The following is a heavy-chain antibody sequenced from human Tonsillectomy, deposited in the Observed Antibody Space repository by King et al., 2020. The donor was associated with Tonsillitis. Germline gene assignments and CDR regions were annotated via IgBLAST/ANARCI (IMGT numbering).Heavy chain of an antibody. CDR2: SIPIFGTA. CDR1: GGTLSNYA. V-gene: IGHV1-69*06. CDR3: AGGKCSNGSCYDWFDP. J-gene: IGHJ5*02. D-gene: IGHD2-15*01. Sequence: QLVQSGAEVKKPGSSVKVSCKASGGTLSNYAITWVRQAPGQGLDWMGGSIPIFGTADYAQKFLGRVTITPDKSTSTAYMELSSLRSDDTAVYYCAGGKCSNGSCYDWFDPWGQGTLVTVSS.